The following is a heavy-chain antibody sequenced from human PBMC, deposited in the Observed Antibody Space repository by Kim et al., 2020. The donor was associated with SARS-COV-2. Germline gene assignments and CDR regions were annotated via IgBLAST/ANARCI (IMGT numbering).Heavy chain of an antibody. V-gene: IGHV5-51*01. Sequence: SPSFQGPVTISADKSISTAYLQWGSLKASDTAMYYCARLLISSSLYYFDYWGQGTLVTVSS. D-gene: IGHD6-6*01. J-gene: IGHJ4*02. CDR3: ARLLISSSLYYFDY.